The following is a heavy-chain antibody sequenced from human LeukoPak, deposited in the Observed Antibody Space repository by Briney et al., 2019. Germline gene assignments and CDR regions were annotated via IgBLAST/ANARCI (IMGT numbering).Heavy chain of an antibody. J-gene: IGHJ4*02. CDR1: GFTFSSYA. CDR2: IYYSGST. V-gene: IGHV4-59*08. CDR3: ARHLGKSFDY. D-gene: IGHD4-23*01. Sequence: KPGGSLRLSCAASGFTFSSYAMSWVRQAPGKGLEWIGYIYYSGSTNYNPSLKSRVTISVDTSKNQFSLKLSSVTAADTAVYYCARHLGKSFDYWGQGTLVTVSS.